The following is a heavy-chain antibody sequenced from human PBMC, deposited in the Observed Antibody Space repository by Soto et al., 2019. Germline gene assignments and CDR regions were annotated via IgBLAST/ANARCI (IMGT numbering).Heavy chain of an antibody. D-gene: IGHD6-19*01. CDR3: VKDPSRGGWYGFFLH. CDR2: ISNNGGST. Sequence: GGSLRLSCAASGFIFSDYAMHWVRLTPGKGLEFVSAISNNGGSTNDAPSVWGRFTISRDNSKNTVYLEMSSLRVEDTAIYYCVKDPSRGGWYGFFLHWGQGTVVTVSS. J-gene: IGHJ1*01. CDR1: GFIFSDYA. V-gene: IGHV3-64D*06.